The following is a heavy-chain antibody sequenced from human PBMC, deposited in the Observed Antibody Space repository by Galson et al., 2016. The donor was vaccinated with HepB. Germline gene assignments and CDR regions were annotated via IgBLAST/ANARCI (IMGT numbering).Heavy chain of an antibody. CDR1: GGSITSSNW. Sequence: ETLSLTCRVSGGSITSSNWWSWVRQSPGKGLEWIGEVSHSGSITYNPALQSRVTISVEKSKNQFSLKVISVTAADTALYYCARSSGWYALDYWGQGALVTVSS. J-gene: IGHJ4*02. CDR3: ARSSGWYALDY. V-gene: IGHV4/OR15-8*01. D-gene: IGHD6-19*01. CDR2: VSHSGSI.